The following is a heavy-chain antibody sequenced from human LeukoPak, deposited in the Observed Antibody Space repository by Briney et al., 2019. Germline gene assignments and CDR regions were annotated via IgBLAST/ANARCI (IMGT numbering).Heavy chain of an antibody. V-gene: IGHV4-59*08. CDR1: GGSISTYY. CDR3: ARVRRTGHVLTPYWYLDV. Sequence: SETLSLTCTVSGGSISTYYWSWIRQPPGKGLEWIGHLYNSGSTNYHPSLQSRLTISVDTSKNQFSLRLSSVTAADTAVYYCARVRRTGHVLTPYWYLDVWGRGTLVTVFS. D-gene: IGHD1-1*01. J-gene: IGHJ2*01. CDR2: LYNSGST.